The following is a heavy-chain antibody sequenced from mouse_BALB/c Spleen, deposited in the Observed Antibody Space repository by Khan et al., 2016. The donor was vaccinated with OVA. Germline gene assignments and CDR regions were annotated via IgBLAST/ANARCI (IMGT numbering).Heavy chain of an antibody. Sequence: EVQLQQSGPELMKPGASGKISCKASGYSFTTYYIHWVKQSHGKSLEWIGYIDPFSGATTYNQKFKGMATLTVDKSSSTAYIHLSNLTSEDSAVYYCTRHGYVGWFTYWGQGTLVTVSA. J-gene: IGHJ3*01. CDR1: GYSFTTYY. CDR2: IDPFSGAT. CDR3: TRHGYVGWFTY. D-gene: IGHD2-2*01. V-gene: IGHV1S135*01.